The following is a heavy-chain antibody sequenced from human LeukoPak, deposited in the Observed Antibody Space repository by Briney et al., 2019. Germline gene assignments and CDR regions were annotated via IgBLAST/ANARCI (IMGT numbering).Heavy chain of an antibody. V-gene: IGHV1-18*01. CDR2: ICAYNGNT. J-gene: IGHJ4*02. CDR3: ARARPRYCSSTSCRTTTLLDFDY. Sequence: ASVKVSCKASGYTFTSYGISWVRQAPGQGLEWMGWICAYNGNTNYAQKLQGRVTMTTDTSTSTAYMELRSLRSDDTAVYYCARARPRYCSSTSCRTTTLLDFDYWGQGTLVTVSS. CDR1: GYTFTSYG. D-gene: IGHD2-2*01.